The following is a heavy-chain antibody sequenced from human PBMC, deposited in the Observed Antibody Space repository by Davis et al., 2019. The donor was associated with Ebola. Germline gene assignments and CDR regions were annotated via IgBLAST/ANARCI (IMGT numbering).Heavy chain of an antibody. CDR3: ARYNWHFGGFDP. V-gene: IGHV4-61*01. J-gene: IGHJ5*02. D-gene: IGHD1-20*01. Sequence: GSLRLSCSVSDGSLRISTYYWAWIRQSPGKGLEWIGYVYHTGSTSYSPSLKSRVTISVDTSQNQFSLKLSSVTAADTAVYYCARYNWHFGGFDPWGQGTLVTVSS. CDR2: VYHTGST. CDR1: DGSLRISTYY.